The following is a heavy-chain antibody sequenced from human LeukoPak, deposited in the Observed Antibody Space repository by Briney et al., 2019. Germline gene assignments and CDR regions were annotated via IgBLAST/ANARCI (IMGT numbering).Heavy chain of an antibody. CDR3: ARGPMITFGGVIVIPGYYYYGMDV. CDR2: IYYSGST. CDR1: GGSISSYY. V-gene: IGHV4-59*01. D-gene: IGHD3-16*02. Sequence: SETLSLTCTVSGGSISSYYWSWIRQPPGKGLEWIGYIYYSGSTNYNPSLKSRVTISVDTSKNQFSLKLSSVTAADTAVYYCARGPMITFGGVIVIPGYYYYGMDVWGQGTTVTVSS. J-gene: IGHJ6*02.